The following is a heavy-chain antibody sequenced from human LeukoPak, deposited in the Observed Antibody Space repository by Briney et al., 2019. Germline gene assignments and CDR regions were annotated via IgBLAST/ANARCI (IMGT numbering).Heavy chain of an antibody. J-gene: IGHJ3*02. CDR3: AELVAAFDAFDI. CDR1: GGSISSGDCY. Sequence: PSETLSLTCTVSGGSISSGDCYWSWIRQPPGKGLEWIGYIYYSGSTYYNPSLKSRVTISVDTSKNQFSLKLSSVTAADTAVYYCAELVAAFDAFDIWGQGTMVTVSS. D-gene: IGHD6-25*01. V-gene: IGHV4-30-4*08. CDR2: IYYSGST.